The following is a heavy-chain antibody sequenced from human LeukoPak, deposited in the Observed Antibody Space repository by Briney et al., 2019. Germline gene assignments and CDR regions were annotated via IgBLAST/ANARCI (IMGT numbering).Heavy chain of an antibody. J-gene: IGHJ4*02. CDR1: GYTFTSYY. CDR2: INPNAGTT. V-gene: IGHV1-46*01. D-gene: IGHD6-19*01. CDR3: ARRSYSSGWYVAM. Sequence: GASVKVSCKASGYTFTSYYTHWVRQAPGQGLEWMGIINPNAGTTSYAQKFQGRVTVTRDTSTSTVYMELSSLRSEDTAVYYCARRSYSSGWYVAMWGQGTLVTVSS.